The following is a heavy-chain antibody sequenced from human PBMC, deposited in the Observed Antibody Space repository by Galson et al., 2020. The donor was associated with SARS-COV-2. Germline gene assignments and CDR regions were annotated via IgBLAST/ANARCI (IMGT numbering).Heavy chain of an antibody. CDR1: GYRFNDYW. D-gene: IGHD7-27*01. CDR3: ARREAVTGAPFDY. CDR2: INPVNSDN. J-gene: IGHJ4*02. V-gene: IGHV5-51*01. Sequence: GESLQISCKGSGYRFNDYWIGWVRQVPGQGLEWMALINPVNSDNRYSPSFGGQVTISADTATETAYLQWSSLRASDSAIYYCARREAVTGAPFDYWGPGTLVTVSS.